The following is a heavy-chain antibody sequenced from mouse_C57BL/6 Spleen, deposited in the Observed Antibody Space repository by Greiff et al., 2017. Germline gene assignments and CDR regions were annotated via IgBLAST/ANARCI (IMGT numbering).Heavy chain of an antibody. V-gene: IGHV1-75*01. Sequence: QVQLQQSGPELVKPGASVKISCKASGYTFTDYYIHWVKQRPGQGLEWIGWIFPGSGSTYYNEKFKGKATLTVDKSSSTAYMLLSSLTSEDSAVYFCARSDYYGSSPYYYAMDYWGQGTSVTVSS. CDR1: GYTFTDYY. CDR2: IFPGSGST. CDR3: ARSDYYGSSPYYYAMDY. J-gene: IGHJ4*01. D-gene: IGHD1-1*01.